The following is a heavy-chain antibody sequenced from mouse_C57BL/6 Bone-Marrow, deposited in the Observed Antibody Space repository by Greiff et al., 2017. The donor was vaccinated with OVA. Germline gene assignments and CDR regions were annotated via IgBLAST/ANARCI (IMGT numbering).Heavy chain of an antibody. D-gene: IGHD2-1*01. CDR3: ARAYGNYVEDY. V-gene: IGHV1-19*01. CDR2: INPYNGGT. CDR1: GYTFTDYY. Sequence: EVQLQQSGPVLVKPGASVKMSCKASGYTFTDYYMNWVKQSHGKSLEWIGVINPYNGGTSYNQKFKGKATLTVDKSSSTAYMELNSLTSEDSAVYYCARAYGNYVEDYWGQGTTLTVSS. J-gene: IGHJ2*01.